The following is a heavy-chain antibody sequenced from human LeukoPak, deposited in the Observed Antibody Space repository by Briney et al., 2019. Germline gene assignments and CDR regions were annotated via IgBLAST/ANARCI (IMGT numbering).Heavy chain of an antibody. CDR1: GFTFSNYS. Sequence: PGGSLRLSCAASGFTFSNYSMNWVRQAPGKGLEGVSSISNSSSYIYYADSVKGRFTISRDNAKNSLYLQMNSLRAEDTAVYYCARVKYYYDSSGPNSHWGQGTLVTVSS. D-gene: IGHD3-22*01. V-gene: IGHV3-21*01. CDR2: ISNSSSYI. CDR3: ARVKYYYDSSGPNSH. J-gene: IGHJ4*02.